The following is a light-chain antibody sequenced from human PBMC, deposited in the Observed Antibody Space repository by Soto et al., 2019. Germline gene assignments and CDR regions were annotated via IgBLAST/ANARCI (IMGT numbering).Light chain of an antibody. CDR1: QGISSY. V-gene: IGKV1-9*01. J-gene: IGKJ4*01. Sequence: DIQLTQSPSFLSASVGDRVTITCRASQGISSYLAWYQQKPGKAPKLLIYSASTLQSGVPSRFSGSASGTELTLSISSLQPEDFATYYCQQVNSYPLTFGGGTKVEIK. CDR3: QQVNSYPLT. CDR2: SAS.